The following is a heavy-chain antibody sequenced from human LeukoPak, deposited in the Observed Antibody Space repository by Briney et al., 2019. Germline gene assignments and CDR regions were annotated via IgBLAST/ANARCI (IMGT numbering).Heavy chain of an antibody. J-gene: IGHJ4*02. V-gene: IGHV1-2*02. CDR1: GYTFTGYY. D-gene: IGHD3-22*01. Sequence: ASVKVSCKASGYTFTGYYMHWVRQAPGQGLEWMGWINPNSGGTNYAQKFQGRVTMTRDTSISTAYMELSRLRSEDTAVYYCARDYYDSSGYYPRLGSVYWGQGTLVTVSS. CDR3: ARDYYDSSGYYPRLGSVY. CDR2: INPNSGGT.